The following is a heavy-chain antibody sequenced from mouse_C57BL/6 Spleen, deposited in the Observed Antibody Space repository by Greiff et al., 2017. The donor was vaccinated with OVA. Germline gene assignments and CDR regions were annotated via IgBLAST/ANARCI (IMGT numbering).Heavy chain of an antibody. CDR3: APYLRLYAMDY. V-gene: IGHV1-74*01. J-gene: IGHJ4*01. D-gene: IGHD3-2*02. CDR1: GYTFTSYW. Sequence: VKLQQPGAELVKPGASVKVSCKASGYTFTSYWMPWVKQRPGQGLEWIGRIHPSDSDTNYNQKFKGRATLTVDKSSSTAYMQLSSLTSEYSAVDDYAPYLRLYAMDYWGQGTSVTVSS. CDR2: IHPSDSDT.